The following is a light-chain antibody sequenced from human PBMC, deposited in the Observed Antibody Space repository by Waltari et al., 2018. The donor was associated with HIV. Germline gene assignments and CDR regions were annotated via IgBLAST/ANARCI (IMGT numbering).Light chain of an antibody. J-gene: IGLJ2*01. Sequence: QSVLTQPPSVSAAPGQKVTISCSGSRPNIGHNYVSWYQQLPGTAPKLLIYDNNKRPSGIPDRFSGSKSGTSATLGITGLQADDEAVYYCHCTDSSLMGPVVFGGGTKLTVL. CDR1: RPNIGHNY. CDR3: HCTDSSLMGPVV. CDR2: DNN. V-gene: IGLV1-51*01.